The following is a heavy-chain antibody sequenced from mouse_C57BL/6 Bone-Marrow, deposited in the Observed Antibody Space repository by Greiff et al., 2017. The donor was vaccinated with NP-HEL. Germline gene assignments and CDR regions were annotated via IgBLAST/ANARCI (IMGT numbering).Heavy chain of an antibody. CDR3: ARSRITTVVPHWYFDV. J-gene: IGHJ1*03. D-gene: IGHD1-1*01. Sequence: QVQLKQPGAELVKPGASVKLSCKASGYTFTSYWMHWVKQRPGRGLEWIGRIDPNSGGTKYNEKFKSKATLTVDKPSSTAYMQLSSLTSEDSAVYYCARSRITTVVPHWYFDVWGTGTTVTVSS. V-gene: IGHV1-72*01. CDR2: IDPNSGGT. CDR1: GYTFTSYW.